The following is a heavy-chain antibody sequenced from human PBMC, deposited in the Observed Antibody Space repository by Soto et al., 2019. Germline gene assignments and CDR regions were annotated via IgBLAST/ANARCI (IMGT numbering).Heavy chain of an antibody. V-gene: IGHV2-5*01. CDR3: AHSCPASWGYSLQTQSLCYWYFDL. CDR1: VFSLSTSGVG. D-gene: IGHD5-18*01. Sequence: QITLKESGPTLVKPTQTLTLTCTFSVFSLSTSGVGVGWIRQPPGKALEWLALIYWNDDKRYSPSLKSRLTIIKDSSKNQVVLKMTNMDPVPTATYCCAHSCPASWGYSLQTQSLCYWYFDLWGRGTLVTVSS. J-gene: IGHJ2*01. CDR2: IYWNDDK.